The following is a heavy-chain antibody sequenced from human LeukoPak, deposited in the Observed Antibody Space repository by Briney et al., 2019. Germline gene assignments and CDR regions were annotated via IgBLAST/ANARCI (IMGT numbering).Heavy chain of an antibody. J-gene: IGHJ5*02. D-gene: IGHD3-16*01. CDR3: ARDGGADSWFDP. CDR1: GGSISSSSYY. V-gene: IGHV4-39*07. CDR2: IYYSGST. Sequence: SETLSLTCTVSGGSISSSSYYWGWIRQPPGKGLEWIGSIYYSGSTYYNPSLKSRVTISVDTSKNQFSLKLSSVTAADTAVYYCARDGGADSWFDPWGQGTLVTVSS.